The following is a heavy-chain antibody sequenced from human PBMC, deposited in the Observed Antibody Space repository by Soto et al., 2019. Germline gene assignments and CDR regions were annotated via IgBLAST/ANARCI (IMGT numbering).Heavy chain of an antibody. V-gene: IGHV6-1*01. CDR2: TYFRSKWYN. D-gene: IGHD5-12*01. CDR3: AKGDNLGPKTGYAFDP. Sequence: SQTLSLTCALSGDTVSSNTASWNWIRQYPSRGLEWLGRTYFRSKWYNDYAVSVKSRIIINPDTSNNQFSLQLNSVTPQDTAVYFCAKGDNLGPKTGYAFDPWGQGIMVTVSS. J-gene: IGHJ5*02. CDR1: GDTVSSNTAS.